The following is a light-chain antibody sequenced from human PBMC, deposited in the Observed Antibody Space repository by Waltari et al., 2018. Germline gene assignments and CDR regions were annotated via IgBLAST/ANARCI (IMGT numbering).Light chain of an antibody. V-gene: IGKV3-15*01. J-gene: IGKJ1*01. CDR3: QQYNSWPRT. CDR2: DAS. CDR1: QSISSN. Sequence: EIVMTQSPATLSVSPGERATLSCRASQSISSNLAWYQQKPGQAPRLLIYDASTRVTGIPARLSGSGSGTEFTLTISSLQSEDFAVFYCQQYNSWPRTFGQGTKVEI.